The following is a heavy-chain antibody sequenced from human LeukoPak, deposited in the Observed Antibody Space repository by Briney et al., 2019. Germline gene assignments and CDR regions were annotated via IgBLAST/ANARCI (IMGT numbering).Heavy chain of an antibody. CDR1: GFTFSDYW. J-gene: IGHJ4*02. V-gene: IGHV3-74*01. CDR3: ARDLSGSYPDY. Sequence: GGSLRLSCAASGFTFSDYWMHWVRQAPGKGLVWVSRISSDGSSTSYADSVKGRFTISRDNAKNTLYVQMNSLRAEDTAVYYCARDLSGSYPDYWGQGTLVIVSS. D-gene: IGHD1-26*01. CDR2: ISSDGSST.